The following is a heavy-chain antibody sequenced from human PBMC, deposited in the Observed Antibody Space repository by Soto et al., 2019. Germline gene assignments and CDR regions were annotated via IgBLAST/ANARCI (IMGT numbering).Heavy chain of an antibody. Sequence: PGGSLRLSCEASGFTFSSHAMGWLRQAPGTEPEWVAFVDGSGADTSYADSVKGRFTVSRDNSENSLNLHMNGLRAEDTGRYFCAKEIFAGACAPTSALALGGQGPLVPVS. CDR3: AKEIFAGACAPTSALAL. V-gene: IGHV3-23*01. D-gene: IGHD3-16*01. CDR2: VDGSGADT. CDR1: GFTFSSHA. J-gene: IGHJ4*02.